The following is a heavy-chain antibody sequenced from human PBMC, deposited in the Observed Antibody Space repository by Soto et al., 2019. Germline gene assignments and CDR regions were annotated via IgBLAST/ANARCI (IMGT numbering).Heavy chain of an antibody. Sequence: ASVKVSCKASGYTFTSYGISWVRQAPGQGLEWMGWISAYNGNTNYAQKLQGRVTVTTDTSTSTAYMELRSLRSDDTAVYYCARPRGYSPEYDAFDIWGQGTMVTVSS. CDR3: ARPRGYSPEYDAFDI. J-gene: IGHJ3*02. D-gene: IGHD6-25*01. CDR1: GYTFTSYG. CDR2: ISAYNGNT. V-gene: IGHV1-18*01.